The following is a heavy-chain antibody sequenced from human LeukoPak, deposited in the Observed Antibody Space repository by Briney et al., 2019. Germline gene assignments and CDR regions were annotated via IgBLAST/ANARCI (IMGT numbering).Heavy chain of an antibody. J-gene: IGHJ1*01. V-gene: IGHV1-69*05. D-gene: IGHD4-17*01. CDR3: ARDLRRSVTKKTEYFQH. CDR1: GGTFSSYA. Sequence: SVKVSCKASGGTFSSYAISWVRQAPGQGLEWMGGIIPIFGTANYEQKFQGRVTITTDESTSTAYMELSSLRSEDTAVYYCARDLRRSVTKKTEYFQHWGQGTLVTVSS. CDR2: IIPIFGTA.